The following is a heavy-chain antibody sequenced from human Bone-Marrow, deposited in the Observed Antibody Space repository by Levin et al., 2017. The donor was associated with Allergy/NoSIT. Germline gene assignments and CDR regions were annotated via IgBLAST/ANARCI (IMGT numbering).Heavy chain of an antibody. D-gene: IGHD3-9*01. V-gene: IGHV4-59*01. CDR1: GGSISSYY. Sequence: GSLRLSCTVSGGSISSYYWSWIRQPPGKGLEWIGYIYYSGSTNYNPSLKSRVTISVDTSKNQFSLKLSSVTAADTAVYYCARGGDNFDYWGQGTLVTVSS. CDR2: IYYSGST. CDR3: ARGGDNFDY. J-gene: IGHJ4*02.